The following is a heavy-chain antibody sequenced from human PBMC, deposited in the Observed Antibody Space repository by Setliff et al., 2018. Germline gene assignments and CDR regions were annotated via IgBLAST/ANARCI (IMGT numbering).Heavy chain of an antibody. CDR3: ARGGDIVVVPAAPPYYYYGMDV. J-gene: IGHJ6*02. Sequence: SETLSLTCTVSGGSISSYYWSWIRQPAGKGLEWIGHIYIGGSANYNPSLKSRVTMSIDTSKNQFSPKLSSVTAADTAVYYCARGGDIVVVPAAPPYYYYGMDVWGQGTTVTVSS. CDR2: IYIGGSA. D-gene: IGHD2-2*01. V-gene: IGHV4-4*07. CDR1: GGSISSYY.